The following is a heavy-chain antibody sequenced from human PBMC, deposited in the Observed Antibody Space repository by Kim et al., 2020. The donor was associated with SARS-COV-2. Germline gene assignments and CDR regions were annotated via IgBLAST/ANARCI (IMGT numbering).Heavy chain of an antibody. Sequence: GSTNYNPSLKSRVTISVDTSKNQFSLKLSSVTAADTAVYYCARGLGYNSWGQGTLVTVSS. D-gene: IGHD5-12*01. J-gene: IGHJ5*02. V-gene: IGHV4-34*01. CDR3: ARGLGYNS. CDR2: GST.